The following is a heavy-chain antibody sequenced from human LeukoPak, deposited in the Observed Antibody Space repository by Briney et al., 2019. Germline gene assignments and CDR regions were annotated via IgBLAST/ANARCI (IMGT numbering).Heavy chain of an antibody. V-gene: IGHV4-59*01. CDR2: IYYNENT. Sequence: SETLSLTCTVSGGSISSYYWSWIRQPPGKGLEWIGYIYYNENTNYNPSLKSRVTISVDTSKNQFSLKLSSVTAADTAVYYCARGYSSGPLYYMDVWGKGTTVTISS. D-gene: IGHD3-22*01. CDR1: GGSISSYY. CDR3: ARGYSSGPLYYMDV. J-gene: IGHJ6*03.